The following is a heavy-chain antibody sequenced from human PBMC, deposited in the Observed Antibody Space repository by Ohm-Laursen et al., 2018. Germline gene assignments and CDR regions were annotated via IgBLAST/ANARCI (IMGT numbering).Heavy chain of an antibody. D-gene: IGHD6-19*01. Sequence: SLRPSCTAFGFTFSSYSMNWVRQAPGKGLEWVSSISRTSTYIYYADSVKGRFSISRDNAKNSLYLQMNSLRAEDTAVYYCAREELESSGWADWGQGTLVTVSS. V-gene: IGHV3-21*01. CDR1: GFTFSSYS. CDR3: AREELESSGWAD. CDR2: ISRTSTYI. J-gene: IGHJ4*02.